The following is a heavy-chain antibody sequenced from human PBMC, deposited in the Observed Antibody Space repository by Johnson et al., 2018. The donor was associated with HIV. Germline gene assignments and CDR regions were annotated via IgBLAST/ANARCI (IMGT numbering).Heavy chain of an antibody. V-gene: IGHV3-30-3*01. J-gene: IGHJ3*02. Sequence: QVQLVESGGGVVQPGRSLRLSCAASGFTFRSYAMHWVRQTPGKGLEWVAVVSYHGSNKYYADSVKGRFTISRDNSKNTLFLQMNSLRAEDTALYYCAKDLTYGDYEGDAFDIWGQGTMLTVSS. CDR1: GFTFRSYA. CDR3: AKDLTYGDYEGDAFDI. CDR2: VSYHGSNK. D-gene: IGHD4-17*01.